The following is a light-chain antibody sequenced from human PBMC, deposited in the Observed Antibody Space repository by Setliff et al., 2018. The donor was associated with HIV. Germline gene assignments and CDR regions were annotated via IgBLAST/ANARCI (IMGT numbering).Light chain of an antibody. CDR1: SGDVGGYNY. CDR2: DVS. CDR3: SSYTSSSTFYV. Sequence: QSALTQPASVSGSPGQSITISCTGTSGDVGGYNYVSWYQQHPGKGPKLMIYDVSNRPSGISNRFSGSKSGNTASLTISGLQAEDEADYYCSSYTSSSTFYVFGTGTKVTVL. V-gene: IGLV2-14*03. J-gene: IGLJ1*01.